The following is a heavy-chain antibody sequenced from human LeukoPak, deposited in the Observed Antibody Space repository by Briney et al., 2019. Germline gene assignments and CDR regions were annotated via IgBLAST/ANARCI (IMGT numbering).Heavy chain of an antibody. CDR2: MYYSGST. J-gene: IGHJ4*02. CDR3: ARDVSMLIGY. V-gene: IGHV4-59*01. D-gene: IGHD2-8*01. Sequence: PSETLSLTCTVSGGSISSDYWSWIRQPPGKGLEWIGYMYYSGSTQYNPSLKSRVTISVDTSKNRFSLKLSSVSAADTAVYYCARDVSMLIGYWGQGTLVTVSS. CDR1: GGSISSDY.